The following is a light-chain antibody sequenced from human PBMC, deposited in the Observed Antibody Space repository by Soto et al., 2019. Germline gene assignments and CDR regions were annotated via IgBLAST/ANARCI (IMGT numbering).Light chain of an antibody. CDR2: DAS. Sequence: EIVLTQSPATLSLSPGERATLSCRASQRVSSYLAWYQQKPGQAHRLLIYDASNRATGIPARFSVSGSGTDFTLTISSREPEYFAVYYCQQRSNWPYTFGQGTKLEIK. CDR3: QQRSNWPYT. J-gene: IGKJ2*01. CDR1: QRVSSY. V-gene: IGKV3-11*01.